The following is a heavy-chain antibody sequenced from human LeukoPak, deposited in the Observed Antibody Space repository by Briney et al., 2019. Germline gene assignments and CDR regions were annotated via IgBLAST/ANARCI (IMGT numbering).Heavy chain of an antibody. Sequence: SETLSLTCTVSGGSISSSSYYWGRIRQPPGKGLEWIGRIYYSGSTYYNPSLKSRVTISVDTSKNQSSLKLSSVTAADTAVYYCARQARDLAAAGSADYWGQGTLVTVSS. CDR1: GGSISSSSYY. CDR3: ARQARDLAAAGSADY. J-gene: IGHJ4*02. V-gene: IGHV4-39*01. D-gene: IGHD6-13*01. CDR2: IYYSGST.